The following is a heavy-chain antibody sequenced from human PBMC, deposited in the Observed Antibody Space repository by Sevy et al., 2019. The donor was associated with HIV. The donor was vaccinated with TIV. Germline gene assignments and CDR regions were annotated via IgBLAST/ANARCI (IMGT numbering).Heavy chain of an antibody. CDR1: GFTFESYA. CDR3: AKDGYCSSTSCYWAR. CDR2: ITGRGDST. Sequence: GGSLRLSCAASGFTFESYAMSWVRQAPGKGLEWVSGITGRGDSTYYADSVKGRFSISRDNSKNTLYLQMNSLRAEDTAVYYCAKDGYCSSTSCYWARWGQGTLVTVSS. D-gene: IGHD2-2*01. J-gene: IGHJ4*02. V-gene: IGHV3-23*01.